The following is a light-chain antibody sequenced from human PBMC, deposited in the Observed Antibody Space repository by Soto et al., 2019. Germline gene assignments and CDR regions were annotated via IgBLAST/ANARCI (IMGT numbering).Light chain of an antibody. CDR1: QSVSNNY. V-gene: IGKV3-11*01. CDR3: QQRSSWIT. Sequence: EIVLTQSPGTLSLSPGERATLSCRASQSVSNNYLAWYQQKPGQAPRLLIYDASNRATGIPARFSGSGSGTDFTLTISSLEPEDFAVYYCQQRSSWITFGQGTRLEIK. J-gene: IGKJ5*01. CDR2: DAS.